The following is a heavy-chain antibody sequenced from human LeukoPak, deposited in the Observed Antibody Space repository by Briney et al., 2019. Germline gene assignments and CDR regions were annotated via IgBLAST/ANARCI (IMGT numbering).Heavy chain of an antibody. V-gene: IGHV4-30-4*01. D-gene: IGHD6-6*01. CDR1: GGSISSGDYY. CDR3: AILEYSSSSHDY. J-gene: IGHJ4*02. Sequence: SETLSLTCTVSGGSISSGDYYWSWIRQPPGKGLEWIGYIYYSGSTYYNPSLKSRVTISVDTSKNQFSLKLSSVTAADTAVYYCAILEYSSSSHDYWGQGTLVTVSS. CDR2: IYYSGST.